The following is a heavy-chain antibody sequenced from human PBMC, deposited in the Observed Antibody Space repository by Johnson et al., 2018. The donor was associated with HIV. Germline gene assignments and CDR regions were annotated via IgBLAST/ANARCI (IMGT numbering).Heavy chain of an antibody. D-gene: IGHD6-19*01. V-gene: IGHV3-23*04. CDR3: ARDGGWTDAFDI. CDR2: ISGSGGST. CDR1: GFTFSSYA. J-gene: IGHJ3*02. Sequence: VQLVESGGGLVQPGGSLRLSCAASGFTFSSYAMSWVRQAPGKGLAWVSSISGSGGSTYYADSVKGRFTISRDNSKNTLYLQMNSLSAEDTAVYYCARDGGWTDAFDIWGQGTMVTVSS.